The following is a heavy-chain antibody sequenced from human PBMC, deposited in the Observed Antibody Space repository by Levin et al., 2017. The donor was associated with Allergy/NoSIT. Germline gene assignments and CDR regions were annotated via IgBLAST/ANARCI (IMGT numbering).Heavy chain of an antibody. CDR1: GGSISSYY. J-gene: IGHJ5*02. CDR3: ARMYCSSTSCYAGMGLNWFDP. D-gene: IGHD2-2*01. CDR2: IYYSGST. Sequence: SSETLSLTCTVSGGSISSYYWSWIRQPPGKGLEWIGYIYYSGSTNYNPSLKSRVTISVDTSKNQFPLKLSSVTAADTAVYYCARMYCSSTSCYAGMGLNWFDPWGQGTLVTVSS. V-gene: IGHV4-59*01.